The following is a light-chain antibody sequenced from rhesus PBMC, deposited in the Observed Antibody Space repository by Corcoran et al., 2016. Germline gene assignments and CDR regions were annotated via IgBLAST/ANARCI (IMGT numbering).Light chain of an antibody. CDR2: DAS. Sequence: ETVMTQSPATLSLSPGERATLACRASQSVNSNLAWYQQKPGQAPRLLLYDASNRATGIPQRFSGSGSGTDVTLTISSLEPEDVGVYYCQQESNWPRTFGGGTKVEIK. CDR1: QSVNSN. J-gene: IGKJ4*01. V-gene: IGKV3-35*01. CDR3: QQESNWPRT.